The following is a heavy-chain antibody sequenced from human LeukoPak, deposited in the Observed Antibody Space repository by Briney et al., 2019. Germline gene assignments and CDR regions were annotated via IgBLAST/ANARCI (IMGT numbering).Heavy chain of an antibody. D-gene: IGHD1-26*01. CDR1: GYTFTGYY. Sequence: ASVKVSCKASGYTFTGYYMHWVRQAPGQGLEWMGWINPNSGGTNYAQKFQGRVTMTRDTSISTAYMELSRLRSDDTAVYYCARAQWELPWGHAFDVWAKGQWTPSLQ. V-gene: IGHV1-2*02. J-gene: IGHJ3*01. CDR3: ARAQWELPWGHAFDV. CDR2: INPNSGGT.